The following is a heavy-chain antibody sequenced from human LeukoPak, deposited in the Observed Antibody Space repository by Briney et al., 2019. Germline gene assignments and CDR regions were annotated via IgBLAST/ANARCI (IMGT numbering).Heavy chain of an antibody. D-gene: IGHD3-10*01. J-gene: IGHJ6*02. Sequence: GGSLRLSCAASGFTVSSNYMNWVRQAPGKGLEWVSVIYGGGNIYYADSMKGRFTISRDNAKNSLYLQMNSLRAEDTAVYYCARALWSGPVYYGMDVWGQGTTVTVSS. CDR1: GFTVSSNY. CDR2: IYGGGNI. CDR3: ARALWSGPVYYGMDV. V-gene: IGHV3-53*01.